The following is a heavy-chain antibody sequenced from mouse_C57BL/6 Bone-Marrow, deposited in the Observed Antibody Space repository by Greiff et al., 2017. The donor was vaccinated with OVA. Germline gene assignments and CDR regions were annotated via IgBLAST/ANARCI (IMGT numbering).Heavy chain of an antibody. D-gene: IGHD2-4*01. V-gene: IGHV3-6*01. Sequence: ESGPGLVKPSQSLSLTCSVTGYSITSGYYWNWIRQFPGNKLEWMGYISYDGSNNYNPSLKNRISITRDTSKNQFFLKLNSVTTEDTATYYCAREGVYDYDGGDYWGQGTSVTVSS. CDR3: AREGVYDYDGGDY. CDR1: GYSITSGYY. CDR2: ISYDGSN. J-gene: IGHJ4*01.